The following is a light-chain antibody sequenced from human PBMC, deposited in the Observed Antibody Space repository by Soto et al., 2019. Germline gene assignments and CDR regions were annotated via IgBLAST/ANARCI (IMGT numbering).Light chain of an antibody. CDR3: SSYAGIRHFYV. V-gene: IGLV2-8*01. Sequence: QSALTQPPSASGSPGQSVAISCTGTSSDVGGYDFVSWYQQHPGKAPRLVIYEVTKRPPGIADRFSGSKSGNTASLTVSGLQAEDEADYYCSSYAGIRHFYVFGTGTKVTVL. CDR2: EVT. CDR1: SSDVGGYDF. J-gene: IGLJ1*01.